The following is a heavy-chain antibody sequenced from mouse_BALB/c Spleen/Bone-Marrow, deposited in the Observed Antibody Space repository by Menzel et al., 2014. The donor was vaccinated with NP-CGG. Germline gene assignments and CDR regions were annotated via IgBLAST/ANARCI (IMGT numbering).Heavy chain of an antibody. V-gene: IGHV4-1*02. J-gene: IGHJ3*01. D-gene: IGHD2-3*01. CDR2: INPDSKTI. Sequence: EVKVVESGGGLVQPGGSLKLSCAALGFDFSRYWMSWVRQAPGKGLEWIGEINPDSKTINYSPSLKDKFIISRDNAKNTLYLQMNKVRSEDTALYYCARLGYYGGFAYWGQGTLVTVSA. CDR3: ARLGYYGGFAY. CDR1: GFDFSRYW.